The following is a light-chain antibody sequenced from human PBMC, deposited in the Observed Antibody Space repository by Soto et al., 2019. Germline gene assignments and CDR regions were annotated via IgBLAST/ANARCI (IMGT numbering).Light chain of an antibody. CDR3: YQYHNWPFT. Sequence: EIVMTQSPATLSVSPGERATLSCRASQSVSRNLAWYQQKPGQAPRLLIYGASTRATGIPARFSGSHSGTDFTVTISSVQSEDFAVYYGYQYHNWPFTFGPGTKVDIK. CDR2: GAS. CDR1: QSVSRN. J-gene: IGKJ3*01. V-gene: IGKV3-15*01.